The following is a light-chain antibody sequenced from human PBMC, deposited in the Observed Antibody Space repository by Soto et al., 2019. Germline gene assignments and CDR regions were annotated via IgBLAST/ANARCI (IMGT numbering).Light chain of an antibody. Sequence: DIQMTQSPSSLSASVEDRVTITCRASQTIRTYLNWYQQKPGKAPKLLIYAASNLQSGVPSRFSGSGSGTDFTLTISSLQPEDFATYYCQQTLSFPPTFGQGTK. V-gene: IGKV1-39*01. CDR2: AAS. CDR1: QTIRTY. CDR3: QQTLSFPPT. J-gene: IGKJ1*01.